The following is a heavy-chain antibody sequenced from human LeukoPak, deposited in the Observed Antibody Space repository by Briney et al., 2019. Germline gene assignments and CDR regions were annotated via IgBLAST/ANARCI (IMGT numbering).Heavy chain of an antibody. CDR3: AKDRDGYLYYFDH. J-gene: IGHJ4*02. CDR1: GFTFSSYA. CDR2: ISGSGSST. Sequence: GGSLRLSCAASGFTFSSYAMSWVRQGPGKGLEWVSTISGSGSSTYYADSVEGRFTISRDNSKNTLYLQMNSLRAEDTAVYYCAKDRDGYLYYFDHWGQGTLVTVSS. V-gene: IGHV3-23*01. D-gene: IGHD5-24*01.